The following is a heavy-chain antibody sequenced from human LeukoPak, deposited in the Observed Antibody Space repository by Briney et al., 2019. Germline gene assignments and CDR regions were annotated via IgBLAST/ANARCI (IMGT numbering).Heavy chain of an antibody. CDR1: GGSFSGYY. CDR2: INHSGST. V-gene: IGHV4-34*01. Sequence: PSETLSLTCAVYGGSFSGYYWSWIRQPPGKGLEWIGEINHSGSTNYNPSLKSRVTISVDTSKNQFSLKLSSVTAADTAVYYCAGGAGSAPGGQGPLVTVS. J-gene: IGHJ5*02. CDR3: AGGAGSAP.